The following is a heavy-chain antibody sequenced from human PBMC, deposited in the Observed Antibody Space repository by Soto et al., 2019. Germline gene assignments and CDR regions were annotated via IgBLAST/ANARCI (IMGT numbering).Heavy chain of an antibody. CDR2: SIPIFGTA. Sequence: QVQLVQSGAEVKKPGSSVKVSCKASGGTFSSYAISWVRQAPGQGLEWMGGSIPIFGTANYAQKFQGRVTITADASTSTAYMELSSLRSEDTAVYYCARENLGYCSGGSCYRGWFDPWGQGTLVTVSS. J-gene: IGHJ5*02. CDR3: ARENLGYCSGGSCYRGWFDP. CDR1: GGTFSSYA. D-gene: IGHD2-15*01. V-gene: IGHV1-69*01.